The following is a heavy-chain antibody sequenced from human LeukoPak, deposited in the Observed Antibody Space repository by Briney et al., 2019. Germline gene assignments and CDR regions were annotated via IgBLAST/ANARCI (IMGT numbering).Heavy chain of an antibody. D-gene: IGHD1-20*01. CDR3: ARDASNWSAFDS. V-gene: IGHV1-2*06. J-gene: IGHJ5*01. CDR2: INPNSGVT. CDR1: GYTFSGYS. Sequence: ASVRVSCKASGYTFSGYSMHWVRQAPGQGLEWMGRINPNSGVTYYAQKFQGRVTMTSDTSITTAYMELSSLTSDDTATYYCARDASNWSAFDSWGQGTLVIVSS.